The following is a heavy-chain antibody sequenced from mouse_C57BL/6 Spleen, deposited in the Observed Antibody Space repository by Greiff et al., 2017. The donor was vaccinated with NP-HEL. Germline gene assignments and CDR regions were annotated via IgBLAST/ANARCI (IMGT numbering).Heavy chain of an antibody. J-gene: IGHJ4*01. D-gene: IGHD2-1*01. CDR3: AMPFYSPYAMDY. CDR1: GYTFTSYW. V-gene: IGHV1-74*01. Sequence: QVQLQQPGAELVKPGASVKVSCKASGYTFTSYWMHWVKQRPGQGLEWIGRIHPSDSDTNYNQKFKGKATLTVDKSSRTAYMQLSSLTSEDSAVDYCAMPFYSPYAMDYWGQGTSVTVSS. CDR2: IHPSDSDT.